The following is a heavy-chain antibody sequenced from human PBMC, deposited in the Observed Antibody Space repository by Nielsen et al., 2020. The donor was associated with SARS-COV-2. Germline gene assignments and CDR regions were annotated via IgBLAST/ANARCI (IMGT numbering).Heavy chain of an antibody. V-gene: IGHV7-4-1*02. CDR1: GYRFTRYA. J-gene: IGHJ6*02. Sequence: ASVKVSCKASGYRFTRYALNWVRQAPGQGLEWMGWINTSTGKPTYAQAFTGRFVFSLDTSVSTAYLQISSLKAEDSAVYYCAGDNFGSGGTASYGMDVWGQGTTVTVSS. D-gene: IGHD3-10*01. CDR2: INTSTGKP. CDR3: AGDNFGSGGTASYGMDV.